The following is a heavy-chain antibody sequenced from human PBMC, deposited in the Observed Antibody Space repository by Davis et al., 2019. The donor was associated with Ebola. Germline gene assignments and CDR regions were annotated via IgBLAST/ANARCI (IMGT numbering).Heavy chain of an antibody. CDR3: ARDFGSTSRGRTLVATPPLDY. CDR2: ISSSSSYI. Sequence: GESLKISCAASGFTFSSYSMNWVRQAPGKGLEWVSSISSSSSYIYYADSVKGRFTISRDNSKNTLYLQMNSLRAEDTAVYYCARDFGSTSRGRTLVATPPLDYWGQGTLVTVSS. V-gene: IGHV3-21*01. CDR1: GFTFSSYS. J-gene: IGHJ4*02. D-gene: IGHD2-2*01.